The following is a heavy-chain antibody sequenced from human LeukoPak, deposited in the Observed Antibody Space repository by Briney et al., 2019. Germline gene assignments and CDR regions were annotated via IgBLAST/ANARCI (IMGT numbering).Heavy chain of an antibody. D-gene: IGHD6-25*01. J-gene: IGHJ4*02. Sequence: KPSETLSLTCTVSGGSISIISSSTYYWGWIRQAPGKGLEWSGRLYYGENSHYNPSLKSRATLSVDTSNNQFSLELTSVTAADAAVYFCARQLPTAAADTRGYFDYWGQGTVVTVSS. V-gene: IGHV4-39*01. CDR1: GGSISIISSSTYY. CDR2: LYYGENS. CDR3: ARQLPTAAADTRGYFDY.